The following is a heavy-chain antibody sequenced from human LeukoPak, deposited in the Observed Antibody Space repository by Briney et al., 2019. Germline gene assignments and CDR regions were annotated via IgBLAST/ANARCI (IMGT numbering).Heavy chain of an antibody. CDR2: INPNSGGT. CDR3: ASKDCSSTSCPSEDAFDI. J-gene: IGHJ3*02. CDR1: GYTFTSYY. V-gene: IGHV1-2*02. Sequence: GASVKVSCKASGYTFTSYYMHWVRQAPGQGLEWMGWINPNSGGTNYAQKFQGRVTMTRDTSISTAYMELSRLRSDDTAVYYCASKDCSSTSCPSEDAFDIWGQGTMVTVSS. D-gene: IGHD2-2*01.